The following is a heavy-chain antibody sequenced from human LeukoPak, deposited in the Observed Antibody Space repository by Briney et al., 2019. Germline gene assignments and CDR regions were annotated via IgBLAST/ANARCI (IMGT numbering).Heavy chain of an antibody. CDR2: INSDGSST. CDR1: GFTFSSYW. Sequence: PGGSLRLSCAASGFTFSSYWMHWVRQAPGKGLVWVSRINSDGSSTSYADSVKGRFTISRDNAKNTLYLQRNSLRAEDTAVYYCARVPNYYDSSGSYDYWGQGTLVTVSS. D-gene: IGHD3-22*01. J-gene: IGHJ4*02. CDR3: ARVPNYYDSSGSYDY. V-gene: IGHV3-74*01.